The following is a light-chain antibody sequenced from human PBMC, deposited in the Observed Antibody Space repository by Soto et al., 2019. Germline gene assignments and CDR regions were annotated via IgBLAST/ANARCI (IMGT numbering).Light chain of an antibody. CDR2: EVS. J-gene: IGLJ1*01. CDR1: SSDVGGYNY. CDR3: SSYTSSSPLYV. Sequence: QSVLTQPASVSGSPGQSITISCTGTSSDVGGYNYVSWYQQHPGKAPKLMIYEVSNRPSGVSNRFSGSKSGNTASLTISGLQAEDEADYYCSSYTSSSPLYVFGTGTKVTVI. V-gene: IGLV2-14*01.